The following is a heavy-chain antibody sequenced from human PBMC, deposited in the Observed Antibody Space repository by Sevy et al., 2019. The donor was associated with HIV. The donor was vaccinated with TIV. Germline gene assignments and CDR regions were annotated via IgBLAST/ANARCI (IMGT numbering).Heavy chain of an antibody. J-gene: IGHJ4*02. CDR1: GFTFSTYA. CDR3: AKARPWYGSGSDYFDY. CDR2: VSGSGSST. V-gene: IGHV3-23*01. D-gene: IGHD6-19*01. Sequence: GGSLRLSCAASGFTFSTYAMTWVRQAPGKGLEWVSGVSGSGSSTYYADSVQSRFTISRDNSKNILYLQMNSLRAEDTAVYYCAKARPWYGSGSDYFDYWGQGTLVTVSS.